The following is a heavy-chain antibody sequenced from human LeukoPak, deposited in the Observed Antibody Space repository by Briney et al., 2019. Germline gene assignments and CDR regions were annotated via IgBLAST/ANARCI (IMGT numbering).Heavy chain of an antibody. CDR2: IGGTGGST. J-gene: IGHJ6*03. CDR1: GFTFSSYV. V-gene: IGHV3-23*01. Sequence: PGRSRRLPYAASGFTFSSYVISWVRQAPGKGLEWVSHIGGTGGSTYYADSVKGRFTLSRDNSKNTLYLQMNSLRVDDAAVYYCAFNQPPHYMDVWGKGTTVTVSS. CDR3: AFNQPPHYMDV.